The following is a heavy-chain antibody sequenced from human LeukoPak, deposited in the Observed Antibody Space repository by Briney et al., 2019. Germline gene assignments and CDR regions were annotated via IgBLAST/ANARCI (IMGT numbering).Heavy chain of an antibody. CDR3: ATLGAYDRFDS. V-gene: IGHV3-7*05. CDR1: GFTFSNYW. CDR2: IKQDGSEK. J-gene: IGHJ4*02. Sequence: QPGGSLRLSCAASGFTFSNYWMSWVRQAPGKGLEWVANIKQDGSEKFYVDSLKGRFTISRDNARNSLYLQMNSLRAEDTAVYYCATLGAYDRFDSWGQGTLVTVSS. D-gene: IGHD5-12*01.